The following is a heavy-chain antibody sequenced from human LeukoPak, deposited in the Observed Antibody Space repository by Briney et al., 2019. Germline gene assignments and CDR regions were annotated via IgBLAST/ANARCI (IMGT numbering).Heavy chain of an antibody. CDR3: AKATYYYDSSGPHDY. V-gene: IGHV3-30*02. CDR1: GFTFSSYG. D-gene: IGHD3-22*01. Sequence: GGSLRLSCAASGFTFSSYGMHWVRQAPGKGLEWVAFIRYDGSNKYYADSVKGRFTISRDNSKNTLYLQMNSLRAEDTAVYYCAKATYYYDSSGPHDYWGQGTLVTVSS. J-gene: IGHJ4*02. CDR2: IRYDGSNK.